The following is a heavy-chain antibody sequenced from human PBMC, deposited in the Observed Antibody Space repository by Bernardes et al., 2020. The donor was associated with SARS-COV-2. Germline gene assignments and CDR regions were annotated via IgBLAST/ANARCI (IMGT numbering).Heavy chain of an antibody. D-gene: IGHD3-16*01. V-gene: IGHV3-21*01. CDR3: ARDVRGTDRRFGFDV. J-gene: IGHJ3*01. CDR2: ISCAGMNI. Sequence: GGSLRLSCVASGFTFSNYLLSWFRQAPGKGLEWVSSISCAGMNIYYGDSVRGRFTTSRDNTRTSVYLQMESLRAEDTAVYYCARDVRGTDRRFGFDVWTPGTMVHVSS. CDR1: GFTFSNYL.